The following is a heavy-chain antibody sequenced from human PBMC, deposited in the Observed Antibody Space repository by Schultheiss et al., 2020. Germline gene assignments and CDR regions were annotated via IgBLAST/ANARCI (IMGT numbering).Heavy chain of an antibody. CDR2: IYYSGST. J-gene: IGHJ4*02. CDR1: GFTLSSYA. D-gene: IGHD3-10*01. Sequence: GSLRLSCAASGFTLSSYAMSWVRLAPGKGLEWIGYIYYSGSTYYNPSLKSRVTISVDTSKNQFSLKLSSVNAADTAVYYCAKATMVQGVSIDYWGQGTLVTVSS. V-gene: IGHV4-59*01. CDR3: AKATMVQGVSIDY.